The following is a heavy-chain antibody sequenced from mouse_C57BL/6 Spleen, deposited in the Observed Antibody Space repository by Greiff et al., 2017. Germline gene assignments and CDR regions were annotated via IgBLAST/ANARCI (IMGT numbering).Heavy chain of an antibody. J-gene: IGHJ2*01. D-gene: IGHD4-1*01. V-gene: IGHV1-15*01. Sequence: VQLQQSGAELVRPGASVTLSCKASGYTFTDYEMHWVKQTPVHGLEWIGAFDPETGGTAYNQKFKGKAILTADKASSTAYMGLRSLTSEDSAVYYCTKLGRDYWGQGTTLTVSS. CDR2: FDPETGGT. CDR3: TKLGRDY. CDR1: GYTFTDYE.